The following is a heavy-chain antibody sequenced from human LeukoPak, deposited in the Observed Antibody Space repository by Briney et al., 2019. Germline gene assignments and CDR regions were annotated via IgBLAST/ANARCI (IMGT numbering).Heavy chain of an antibody. Sequence: GGSLRLSCAASGFTFSSYGMHWVRQAPGKGLEWVAVISYDGSNKYYADSVKGRFTISRDNSKNTLYLQMNSLRAEDTAVYYCAKRANYGSGIPYYFDYWGQGTLVTVSS. D-gene: IGHD3-10*01. J-gene: IGHJ4*02. V-gene: IGHV3-30*18. CDR1: GFTFSSYG. CDR3: AKRANYGSGIPYYFDY. CDR2: ISYDGSNK.